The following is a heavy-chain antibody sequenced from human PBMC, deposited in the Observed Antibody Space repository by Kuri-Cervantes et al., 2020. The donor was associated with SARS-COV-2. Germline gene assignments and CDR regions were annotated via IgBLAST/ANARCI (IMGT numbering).Heavy chain of an antibody. J-gene: IGHJ6*02. V-gene: IGHV3-23*01. CDR3: ARERFDV. CDR2: ISGSGDST. Sequence: LSLTCAASGFTFSSYAMSWVRQAPGKGLERVSAISGSGDSTYQADSVKGRFTISRDNSKNTLYLQMNSLRAEVTAVYYCARERFDVWGQGTTVTVSS. CDR1: GFTFSSYA.